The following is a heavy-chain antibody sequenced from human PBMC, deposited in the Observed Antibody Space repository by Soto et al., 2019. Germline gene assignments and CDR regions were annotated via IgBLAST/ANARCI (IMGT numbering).Heavy chain of an antibody. V-gene: IGHV4-39*01. J-gene: IGHJ4*02. Sequence: QLQLQESGPGLVKPSETLSLTCTVSGGSISSSSYYWGWIRQPPGKGLEWIGNIYYSGSTYYNPSLQTRVPISVDTSKNQFSLKLSSVTAADTAVYYCARTSVVVAATAFDYWGQGTLVTVSS. CDR3: ARTSVVVAATAFDY. CDR1: GGSISSSSYY. CDR2: IYYSGST. D-gene: IGHD2-15*01.